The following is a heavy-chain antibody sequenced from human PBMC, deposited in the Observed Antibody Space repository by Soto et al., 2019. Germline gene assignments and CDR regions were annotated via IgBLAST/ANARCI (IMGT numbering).Heavy chain of an antibody. CDR1: GGTFGNTA. V-gene: IGHV1-69*12. J-gene: IGHJ5*02. CDR2: IVPMFGTA. D-gene: IGHD3-3*01. CDR3: ARDGDPGYTFWSGPLGGGRFDP. Sequence: QVQLVQSGAEVKKPGSSVYVSCKTSGGTFGNTAVTWVRQAPGQGLEWMGGIVPMFGTANYAQKFQGRVTITADESTNTAYMELRSLRSDDTAVYYCARDGDPGYTFWSGPLGGGRFDPWGQGTLVTVSS.